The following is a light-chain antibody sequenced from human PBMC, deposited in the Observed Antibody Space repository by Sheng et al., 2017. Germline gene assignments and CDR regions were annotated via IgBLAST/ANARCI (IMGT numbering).Light chain of an antibody. V-gene: IGLV3-1*01. CDR2: RDG. Sequence: SYELIQPPSVSVSPGQTASITCSGDKLGNKYVSWYQQKTGQSPVLIIYRDGKRPSGIPERFSGSNSGNTATLTISGTQAMDEADYYCQAWDSSTVVFGGGTKLTVL. CDR3: QAWDSSTVV. CDR1: KLGNKY. J-gene: IGLJ2*01.